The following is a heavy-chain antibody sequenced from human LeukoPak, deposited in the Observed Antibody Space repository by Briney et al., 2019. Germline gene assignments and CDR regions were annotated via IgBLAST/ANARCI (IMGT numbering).Heavy chain of an antibody. Sequence: PSETLSLTCTVSGGSISSYYWSWIRQPPGKGLEWIGYIYYSGSTNYNPSLKSRVTISVDTSKNQFSLKLSSVTAADTAVYYCARVRSGYDRYFDYWGQGTLVTVSS. D-gene: IGHD5-12*01. CDR1: GGSISSYY. CDR2: IYYSGST. CDR3: ARVRSGYDRYFDY. V-gene: IGHV4-59*01. J-gene: IGHJ4*02.